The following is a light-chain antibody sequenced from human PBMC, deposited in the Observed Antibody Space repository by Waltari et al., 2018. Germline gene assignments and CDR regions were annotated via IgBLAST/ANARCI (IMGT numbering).Light chain of an antibody. V-gene: IGKV1-39*01. CDR2: AAS. J-gene: IGKJ1*01. CDR1: QSISIY. Sequence: DIHITLSPSSLSSSVGVRITLTCRASQSISIYVNWYQQNPGKAHKLLIYAASSLQSGVPSRCSGSGSGTDFTLTISSLQPEDFATYYCQQSYSTSWTLGQGTKVESK. CDR3: QQSYSTSWT.